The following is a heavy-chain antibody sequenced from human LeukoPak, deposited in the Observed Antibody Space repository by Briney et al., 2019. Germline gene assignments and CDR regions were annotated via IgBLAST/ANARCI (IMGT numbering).Heavy chain of an antibody. CDR2: IIPMFGTA. J-gene: IGHJ4*02. CDR3: ARDPLSDPPGDY. Sequence: SVKVSCKASGGTFSSYDISWVRQAPGQGLEWMGRIIPMFGTANYAQKFQGRVTITTDESTSTAYMELSSLRSEDTAVYYCARDPLSDPPGDYWGQGTLVTVSS. CDR1: GGTFSSYD. V-gene: IGHV1-69*05.